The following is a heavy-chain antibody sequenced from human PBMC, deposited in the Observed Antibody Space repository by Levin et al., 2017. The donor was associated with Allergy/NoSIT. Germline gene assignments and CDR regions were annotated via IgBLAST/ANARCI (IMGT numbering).Heavy chain of an antibody. CDR2: INMFGST. J-gene: IGHJ4*02. V-gene: IGHV4-61*02. Sequence: TLSLTCPIAGASIDSVSYYWNWIRQPAGKGLQWIGRINMFGSTIYNPSLESRVTIAVDTSRTQFSLKLNSVTAADTAVYYCAREIMTDDYFDYWGQGTLVSVSS. CDR3: AREIMTDDYFDY. CDR1: GASIDSVSYY.